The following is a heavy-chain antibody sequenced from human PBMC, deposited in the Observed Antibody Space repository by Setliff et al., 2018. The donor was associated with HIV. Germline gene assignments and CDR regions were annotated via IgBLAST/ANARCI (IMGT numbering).Heavy chain of an antibody. D-gene: IGHD3-16*01. J-gene: IGHJ3*01. CDR2: INTGQGNT. CDR1: GYTFTGYY. CDR3: ATPREGGLRLGEYLGL. Sequence: ASVKVSCKASGYTFTGYYMHWVRQAPGQRLEWMGGINTGQGNTKYSQEFQGRVTITRDTSATTAYMELSSLRSEDTAVYYWATPREGGLRLGEYLGLWGQGTMVTVSS. V-gene: IGHV1-3*03.